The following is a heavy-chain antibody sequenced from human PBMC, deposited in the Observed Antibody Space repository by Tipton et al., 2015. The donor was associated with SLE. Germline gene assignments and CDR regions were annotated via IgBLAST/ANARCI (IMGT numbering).Heavy chain of an antibody. J-gene: IGHJ3*02. D-gene: IGHD6-13*01. CDR1: GITFTDYP. CDR3: ARYSTPDAFDI. CDR2: ISSDGGGK. V-gene: IGHV3-30*04. Sequence: SLRLSCSASGITFTDYPFHWVRQAPGKGLEWVALISSDGGGKYYADSVMGRFTISRDNSQNALWLQMDSLRPEDTAVYYCARYSTPDAFDIWGQGTMVTVSS.